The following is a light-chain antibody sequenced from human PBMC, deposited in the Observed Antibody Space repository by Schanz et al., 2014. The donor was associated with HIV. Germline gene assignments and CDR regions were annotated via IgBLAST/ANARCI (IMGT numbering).Light chain of an antibody. J-gene: IGLJ3*02. Sequence: QSVLTQPPSASGTPGQRVTISCSGSSSNFRSNAVNWYQQLPGTAPKLVIYNTFHRPSGVPDRVSGSRSGTSASLAISGLQSEDEADYYCATWDDSLNGWVFGGGTKLTVL. CDR1: SSNFRSNA. V-gene: IGLV1-44*01. CDR2: NTF. CDR3: ATWDDSLNGWV.